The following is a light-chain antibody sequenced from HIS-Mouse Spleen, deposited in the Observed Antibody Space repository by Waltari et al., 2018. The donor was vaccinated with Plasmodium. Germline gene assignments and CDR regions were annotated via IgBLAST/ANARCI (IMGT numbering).Light chain of an antibody. CDR2: AAS. CDR1: QSISSY. J-gene: IGKJ2*01. V-gene: IGKV1-39*01. CDR3: QQSYRTPYT. Sequence: DIQMTQSPSSLSASVGDRVTITCRASQSISSYLNWYQQKPGKAPKRLIYAASSLQSGVPSRCRGRGSGTDFTLTISSLQPEDVATYYCQQSYRTPYTFGQGTKLGIK.